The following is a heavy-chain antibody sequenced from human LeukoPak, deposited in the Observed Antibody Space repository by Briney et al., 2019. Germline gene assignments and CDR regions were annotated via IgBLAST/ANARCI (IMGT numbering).Heavy chain of an antibody. J-gene: IGHJ4*02. Sequence: PGRSLRLSCAASGFIFSSYGMHWVRQAPGKGLEGVAVIWHDGSSEFYADSARGRFSISRDDSKNTVYLQMNSLRAEDTALYYCAKDDRGGWSGYFDYWGQGTLVTVSS. CDR3: AKDDRGGWSGYFDY. CDR1: GFIFSSYG. CDR2: IWHDGSSE. V-gene: IGHV3-33*06. D-gene: IGHD3-22*01.